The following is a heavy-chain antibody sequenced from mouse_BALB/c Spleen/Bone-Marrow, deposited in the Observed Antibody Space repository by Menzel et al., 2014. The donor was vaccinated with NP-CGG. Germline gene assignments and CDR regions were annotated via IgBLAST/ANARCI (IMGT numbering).Heavy chain of an antibody. CDR3: ARWGGDYHWYFDV. Sequence: QVQLQQSGAELVRPGSSVKISCKASGYAFSSYWMNWVKQRPGQGLEWIGQIYPGDGDTDYYGKFKGKATLTADNSSXTAYMQLSSLTSEDSAVYFCARWGGDYHWYFDVWGAGTTVTVSS. D-gene: IGHD2-13*01. J-gene: IGHJ1*01. CDR2: IYPGDGDT. V-gene: IGHV1-80*01. CDR1: GYAFSSYW.